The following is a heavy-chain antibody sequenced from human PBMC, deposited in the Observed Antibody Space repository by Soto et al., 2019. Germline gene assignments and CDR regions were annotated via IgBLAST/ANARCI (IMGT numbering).Heavy chain of an antibody. CDR1: GGSLSGFY. V-gene: IGHV4-34*01. CDR3: ARGRRSSDGSGSSKAFDI. Sequence: PSETLSLTCAVYGGSLSGFYWNWIRQPPGKGLEWIGQINHSGSTNYNPSLKSRVIVSVDTSKNQFSLRLSSVIAADTAVYYCARGRRSSDGSGSSKAFDIWGQGAMVTVSS. CDR2: INHSGST. J-gene: IGHJ3*02. D-gene: IGHD3-22*01.